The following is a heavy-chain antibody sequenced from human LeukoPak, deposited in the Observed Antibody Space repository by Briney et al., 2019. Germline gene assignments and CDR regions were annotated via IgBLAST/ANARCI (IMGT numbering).Heavy chain of an antibody. CDR2: INPNSGGT. CDR3: ARDNWNEFDP. J-gene: IGHJ5*02. CDR1: GYTFTGYY. Sequence: ASVKVSCKASGYTFTGYYMHWVRQAPGQGLEWMGWINPNSGGTNYAQKFQGRVTMTRDTSISTAYMELRGLRTDDTAVYYCARDNWNEFDPWGQGTLVTVSS. D-gene: IGHD1-20*01. V-gene: IGHV1-2*02.